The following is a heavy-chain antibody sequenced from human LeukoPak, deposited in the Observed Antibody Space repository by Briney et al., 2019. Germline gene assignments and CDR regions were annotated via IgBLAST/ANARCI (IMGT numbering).Heavy chain of an antibody. V-gene: IGHV4-31*03. D-gene: IGHD3-22*01. Sequence: PSETLSLTCTVSGGSISSGGYSWSWIRQHPGKGLEWIGYIYYSGSTYYNPSLKSRVTISVDTSKNQFSLKLSSVTAADTAVYYCARTPYYDKNFDYWGQGTLVTVSS. J-gene: IGHJ4*02. CDR1: GGSISSGGYS. CDR2: IYYSGST. CDR3: ARTPYYDKNFDY.